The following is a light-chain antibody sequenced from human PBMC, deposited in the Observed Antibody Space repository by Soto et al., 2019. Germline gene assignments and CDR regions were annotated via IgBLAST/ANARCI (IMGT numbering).Light chain of an antibody. CDR2: EVS. Sequence: QSALTQPASVSGSPGQSITISCTGTSSDVGGYNYVSWYQQHPGKAPKLMIYEVSNRPSGVSNRFSGSKSGNTASLTISGLQAEDEAAYYCSSYTSSSTLGVFGGGNKLNVL. CDR1: SSDVGGYNY. J-gene: IGLJ2*01. CDR3: SSYTSSSTLGV. V-gene: IGLV2-14*01.